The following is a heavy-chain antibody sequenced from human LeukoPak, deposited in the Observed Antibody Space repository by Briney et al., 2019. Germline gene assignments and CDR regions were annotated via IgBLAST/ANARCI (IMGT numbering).Heavy chain of an antibody. CDR2: IKQDGSEK. V-gene: IGHV3-7*01. J-gene: IGHJ3*02. CDR1: GFTFSSYW. Sequence: PGGSLRLSCAASGFTFSSYWMSWVRQAPGKGLEWVANIKQDGSEKYYVDSVRGRFTISRDNAKNSLYLQMNSLRAEDTAVYYCAKDRPLLIVEGDAFDIWGQGTMVTVSS. D-gene: IGHD2/OR15-2a*01. CDR3: AKDRPLLIVEGDAFDI.